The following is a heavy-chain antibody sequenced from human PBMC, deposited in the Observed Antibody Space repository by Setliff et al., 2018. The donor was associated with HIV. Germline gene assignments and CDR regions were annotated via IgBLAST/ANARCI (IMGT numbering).Heavy chain of an antibody. CDR2: INEDGNKK. CDR1: GFTFSDYW. Sequence: QPGGSLRLSCAASGFTFSDYWMTWVRQAPGKGLEWVATINEDGNKKYHGASVWGRHTISRDNAKKSLYLQMNSLRAEDTAVYYCARGLERTNVLFGFISIWFDSWGQGTLVTVSS. CDR3: ARGLERTNVLFGFISIWFDS. V-gene: IGHV3-7*03. J-gene: IGHJ5*01. D-gene: IGHD2-8*01.